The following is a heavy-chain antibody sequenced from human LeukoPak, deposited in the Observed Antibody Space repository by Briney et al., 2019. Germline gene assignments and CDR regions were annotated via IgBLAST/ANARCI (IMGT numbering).Heavy chain of an antibody. CDR3: ESIAVAGTPLDY. Sequence: SETLSLTCTVSGGSISSYYWSWIRQPAGKGLEWIGRIYTSGSTNYNPSLKSRVTISVDTSKNQFSLKLSSVTAADTAVYYCESIAVAGTPLDYWGQGTLVTVSS. CDR1: GGSISSYY. J-gene: IGHJ4*02. CDR2: IYTSGST. D-gene: IGHD6-19*01. V-gene: IGHV4-4*07.